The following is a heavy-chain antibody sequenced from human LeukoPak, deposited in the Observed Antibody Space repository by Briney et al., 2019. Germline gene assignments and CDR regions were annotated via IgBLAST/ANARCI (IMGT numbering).Heavy chain of an antibody. CDR2: INPIFGRT. V-gene: IGHV1-69*13. J-gene: IGHJ6*03. CDR3: ARGAPTIGYYYYYMDV. Sequence: ASVKVSCKASGCTFTSYAIGWVRQAPGQGLEWMGGINPIFGRTNYAQKFQGRVTITADESTSTAYMELSSLRSEDTAVYYCARGAPTIGYYYYYMDVWGKGTSVTVPS. CDR1: GCTFTSYA. D-gene: IGHD2-2*01.